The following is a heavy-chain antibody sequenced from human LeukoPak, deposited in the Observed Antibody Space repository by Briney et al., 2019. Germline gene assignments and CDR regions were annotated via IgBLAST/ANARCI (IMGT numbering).Heavy chain of an antibody. CDR1: GDSISSSRHY. CDR2: IYYSGTP. Sequence: SETLSLTCSVSGDSISSSRHYWGWIRQPPGRGLEWIGSIYYSGTPYSNPSLMRRVTTSVDTSKNHFSLKLNSVNAADTAVYYCARHMSHFDFWSGYYGSAFDIWGQGTMVTVSS. D-gene: IGHD3-3*01. CDR3: ARHMSHFDFWSGYYGSAFDI. J-gene: IGHJ3*02. V-gene: IGHV4-39*01.